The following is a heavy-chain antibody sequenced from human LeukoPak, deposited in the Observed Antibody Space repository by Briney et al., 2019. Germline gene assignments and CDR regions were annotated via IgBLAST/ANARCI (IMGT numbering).Heavy chain of an antibody. J-gene: IGHJ4*02. CDR2: IYYSGST. V-gene: IGHV4-61*01. Sequence: SETLSLTCTVSGGSVNSGSYYWNWIRQPPGKGLEWIGYIYYSGSTYYNPSLKSRVTMSVDTSNNQFSLKLSSVTAADTAMYYCAREGDYYDSGGYYRIDFWGQGTLVTVSS. D-gene: IGHD3-22*01. CDR3: AREGDYYDSGGYYRIDF. CDR1: GGSVNSGSYY.